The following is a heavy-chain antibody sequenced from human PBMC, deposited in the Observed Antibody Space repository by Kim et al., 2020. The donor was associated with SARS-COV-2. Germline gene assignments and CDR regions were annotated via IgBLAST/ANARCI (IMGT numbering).Heavy chain of an antibody. CDR2: T. V-gene: IGHV5-51*01. CDR3: ARRLAINYFDF. D-gene: IGHD5-12*01. Sequence: TRYGPSFHGQVTISADKSISTAYLQWNSLQTSDTAMYYCARRLAINYFDFWGQGTLVTVSS. J-gene: IGHJ4*02.